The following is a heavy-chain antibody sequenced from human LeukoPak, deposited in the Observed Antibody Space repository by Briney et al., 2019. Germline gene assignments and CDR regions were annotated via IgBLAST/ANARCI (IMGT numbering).Heavy chain of an antibody. D-gene: IGHD2-15*01. CDR3: ARGGGCYYYYMDV. V-gene: IGHV3-33*01. J-gene: IGHJ6*03. CDR2: IWYDGSNK. Sequence: GGSLRLSCAASGFTFSSYGMHWVRQAPGKGLEWVAVIWYDGSNKYYADSVKGRFTISRDNSKNTLYLQMNSLRAEDTAVYYCARGGGCYYYYMDVWGKGTTVTVSS. CDR1: GFTFSSYG.